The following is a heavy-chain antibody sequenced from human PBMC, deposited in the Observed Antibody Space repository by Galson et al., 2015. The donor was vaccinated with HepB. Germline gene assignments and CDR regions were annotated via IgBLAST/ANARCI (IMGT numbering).Heavy chain of an antibody. CDR3: ARVGDYYGSGSYYNGDY. CDR2: IYYSGST. D-gene: IGHD3-10*01. CDR1: GGSVSSGSYY. J-gene: IGHJ4*02. Sequence: LSLTCTVSGGSVSSGSYYWSWIRQPPGKGLEWIGHIYYSGSTNYNPSLKSRVTISVDTSKNQFSLKLSSVTAADTAVYYCARVGDYYGSGSYYNGDYWGQGTLVTVSS. V-gene: IGHV4-61*01.